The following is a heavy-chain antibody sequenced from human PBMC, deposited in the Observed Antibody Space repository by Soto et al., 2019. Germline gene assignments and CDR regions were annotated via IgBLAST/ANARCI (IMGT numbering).Heavy chain of an antibody. V-gene: IGHV4-59*01. J-gene: IGHJ4*02. Sequence: SETLSLTCTVSGGSISSYYWSWIRQPPGKGLEWIGYIYYSGSTNYNPSLKSRVTTSVDTSKNRFSLKLSSVTAADTAVYYCARGLGYCSGGSCYDWFDYWGQGTLVTV. D-gene: IGHD2-15*01. CDR3: ARGLGYCSGGSCYDWFDY. CDR1: GGSISSYY. CDR2: IYYSGST.